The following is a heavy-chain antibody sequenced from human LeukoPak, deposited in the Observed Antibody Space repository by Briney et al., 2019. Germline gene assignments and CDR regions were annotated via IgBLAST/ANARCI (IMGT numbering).Heavy chain of an antibody. D-gene: IGHD3-3*01. Sequence: SETLSLTCAVSGGSLSSHYWTWIRQPPGKGLEWIGYIYYSGATNYNLSLKSRVTISVDTSKNQFSLKLSSVTAADTAVYYCARVDYDFWSGYYRRPQFDYWGQGTLVTVSS. CDR1: GGSLSSHY. CDR2: IYYSGAT. CDR3: ARVDYDFWSGYYRRPQFDY. J-gene: IGHJ4*02. V-gene: IGHV4-59*11.